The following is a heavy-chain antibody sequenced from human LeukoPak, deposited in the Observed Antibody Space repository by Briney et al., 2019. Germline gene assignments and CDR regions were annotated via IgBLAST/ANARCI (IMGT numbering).Heavy chain of an antibody. CDR3: ARAYSMVRGVKGGY. D-gene: IGHD3-10*01. CDR1: GFTFSSYW. J-gene: IGHJ4*02. V-gene: IGHV3-7*01. CDR2: IKQDGSEK. Sequence: GGSLRLSCAASGFTFSSYWMSWVRQAPGKGLEWVANIKQDGSEKYYVDSVKGRFTISRDNAKNSLYLQVNSLRAEDTAVYYCARAYSMVRGVKGGYWGQGTLVTVSS.